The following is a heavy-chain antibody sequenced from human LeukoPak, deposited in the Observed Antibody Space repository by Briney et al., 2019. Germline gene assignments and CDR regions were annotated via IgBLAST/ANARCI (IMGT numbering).Heavy chain of an antibody. CDR2: FDPEDGET. CDR3: ATRRRRNNYYDSSVSIRLLDY. J-gene: IGHJ4*02. CDR1: GYTLTELS. D-gene: IGHD3-22*01. Sequence: ASVKVSCKVSGYTLTELSMHWVRQAPGKGLEWMGGFDPEDGETIYAQKFQGRVTMTEDTSTDTAYMELSSLRSEDTAVYYCATRRRRNNYYDSSVSIRLLDYWGQGTLVTVSS. V-gene: IGHV1-24*01.